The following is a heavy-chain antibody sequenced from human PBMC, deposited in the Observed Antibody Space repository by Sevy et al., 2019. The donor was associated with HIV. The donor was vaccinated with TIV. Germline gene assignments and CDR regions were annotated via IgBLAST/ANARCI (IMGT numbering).Heavy chain of an antibody. J-gene: IGHJ4*02. V-gene: IGHV1-2*02. CDR3: ATEYSYDY. CDR2: INSKSGAT. CDR1: GHTSSDYY. Sequence: ASVKVSCKASGHTSSDYYIQWVRQAPGQGLEWMGWINSKSGATSYPQKFQGRVTMTSDTSISTAYIELSRLRSDDTAVYYCATEYSYDYWGQGTLVTVSS. D-gene: IGHD4-4*01.